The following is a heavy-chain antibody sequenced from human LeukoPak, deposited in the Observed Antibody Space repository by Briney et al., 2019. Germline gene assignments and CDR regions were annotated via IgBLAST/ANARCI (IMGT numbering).Heavy chain of an antibody. D-gene: IGHD6-13*01. CDR2: IKQDGSEK. Sequence: GGSLRLSCAASGFTFSSYWMSWVRQAPGKGLEWVANIKQDGSEKYYVDSVKGRFTISRDNAKNSLYLQMNSLRAEDTAVYYCARDPIYIAAAPFDYWGQGTLVTVSS. V-gene: IGHV3-7*03. CDR3: ARDPIYIAAAPFDY. J-gene: IGHJ4*02. CDR1: GFTFSSYW.